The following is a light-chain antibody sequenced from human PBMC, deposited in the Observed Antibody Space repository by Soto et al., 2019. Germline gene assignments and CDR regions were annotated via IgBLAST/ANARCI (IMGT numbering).Light chain of an antibody. J-gene: IGKJ1*01. CDR2: TAS. Sequence: EIVMTQSPATLSVSPGERATLSCRASQSVGSNLAWYQQKPGRAPRLLIRTASIRATGTPARFSGSGSGTEFTLTVSRLQYEAFAVYYGHQSNNLPQTFGQGTTVELK. CDR1: QSVGSN. CDR3: HQSNNLPQT. V-gene: IGKV3-15*01.